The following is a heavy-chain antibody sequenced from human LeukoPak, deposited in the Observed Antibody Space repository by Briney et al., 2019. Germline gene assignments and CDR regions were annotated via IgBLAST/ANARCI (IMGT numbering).Heavy chain of an antibody. V-gene: IGHV1-2*02. J-gene: IGHJ5*02. Sequence: ASVKVSCKASGYTFTGYYMHWVRQAPGQGLEWMGWINPNSGGTNYAQKFQGRVTMTGDTSVSTAYMELSRLRSDDTAVYYCARAGLDFWSGYSPLDWFDPWGQGTLVTVSS. CDR3: ARAGLDFWSGYSPLDWFDP. CDR1: GYTFTGYY. D-gene: IGHD3-3*01. CDR2: INPNSGGT.